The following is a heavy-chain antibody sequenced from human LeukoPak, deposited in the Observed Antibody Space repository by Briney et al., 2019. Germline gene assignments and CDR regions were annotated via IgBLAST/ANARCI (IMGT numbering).Heavy chain of an antibody. CDR3: ARTTYHYDSSAYYSGYFDY. CDR2: IYYSGST. D-gene: IGHD3-22*01. V-gene: IGHV4-59*01. CDR1: SGSITSYY. Sequence: PSETLSLTCTVSSGSITSYYWSWIRQPPGKGLEWIGYIYYSGSTNYNPSLKSRVTISVDTSKNQFSLKLTSVTAADTAVYYCARTTYHYDSSAYYSGYFDYWGQGTLVTVSS. J-gene: IGHJ4*02.